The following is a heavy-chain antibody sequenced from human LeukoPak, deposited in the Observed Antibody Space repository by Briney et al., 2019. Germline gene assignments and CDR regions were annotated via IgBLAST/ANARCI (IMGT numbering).Heavy chain of an antibody. CDR2: IYPGDSDT. Sequence: GESLKISCKGSGYSFTSYWIGWVRQMPGKGLECMGIIYPGDSDTRYSPSFQGQVTISADKSISTAYLQWSSLKASDTAMYYCARRCIFGVVHDAFDIWGQGTMVTVSS. CDR3: ARRCIFGVVHDAFDI. CDR1: GYSFTSYW. V-gene: IGHV5-51*01. D-gene: IGHD3-3*02. J-gene: IGHJ3*02.